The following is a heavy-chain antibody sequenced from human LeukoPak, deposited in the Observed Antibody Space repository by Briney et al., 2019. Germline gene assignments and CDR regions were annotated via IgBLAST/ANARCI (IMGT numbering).Heavy chain of an antibody. Sequence: GGSLRLSCAASGFTVSSNYTSWVRQAPGKGLEWVSAISGSGGSTYYADSVKGRFTISRDNSKNTLYLQMNSLRAEDTAVYYCAKGAIAARPNYYYYYGMDVWGQGTTVTVPS. CDR1: GFTVSSNY. J-gene: IGHJ6*02. CDR2: ISGSGGST. D-gene: IGHD6-6*01. V-gene: IGHV3-23*01. CDR3: AKGAIAARPNYYYYYGMDV.